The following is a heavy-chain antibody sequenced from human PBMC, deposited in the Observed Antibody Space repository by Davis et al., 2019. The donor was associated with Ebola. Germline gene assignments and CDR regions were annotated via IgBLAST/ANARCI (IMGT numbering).Heavy chain of an antibody. V-gene: IGHV3-7*03. J-gene: IGHJ6*02. CDR2: IKQDGSEK. Sequence: GESLKISCAASGFNFNTYSMNWVRQAPGKGLEWVANIKQDGSEKYYVDSVKGRFTISRDNAKNSLYLQMNSLRAEDTAVYYCASGYYDMDVWGQGTTVTVSS. CDR3: ASGYYDMDV. CDR1: GFNFNTYS.